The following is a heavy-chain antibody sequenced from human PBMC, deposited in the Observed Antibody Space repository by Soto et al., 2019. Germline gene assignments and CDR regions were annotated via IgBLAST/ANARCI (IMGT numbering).Heavy chain of an antibody. CDR1: GYTFTSYD. V-gene: IGHV1-8*02. CDR2: MNPNSGNP. Sequence: ASVKVSCKASGYTFTSYDINWVRQATGQGLEWMGWMNPNSGNPGYAQKFQGRVTMTRNTSISTAYMELSSLRSEDTAVYYCARGSSLSPHEGDIVVVPAAIQNAFDIWGQGTMVTVSS. J-gene: IGHJ3*02. D-gene: IGHD2-2*02. CDR3: ARGSSLSPHEGDIVVVPAAIQNAFDI.